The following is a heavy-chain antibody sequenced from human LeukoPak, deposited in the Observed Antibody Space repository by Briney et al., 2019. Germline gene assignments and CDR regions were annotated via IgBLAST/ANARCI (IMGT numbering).Heavy chain of an antibody. Sequence: GGSLRPSCAASGFTFSSFSMNWVRQAPGKGLEWISYITSRSSSTYYADSVKGRFTISRDNAKNSLYLQMNSLRAEDTAVYYCARVIGSYGDSAYWGQGTLVTVSS. D-gene: IGHD4-17*01. J-gene: IGHJ4*02. V-gene: IGHV3-48*04. CDR3: ARVIGSYGDSAY. CDR1: GFTFSSFS. CDR2: ITSRSSST.